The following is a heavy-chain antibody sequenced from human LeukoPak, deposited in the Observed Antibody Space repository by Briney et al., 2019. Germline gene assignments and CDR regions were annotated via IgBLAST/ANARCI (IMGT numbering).Heavy chain of an antibody. CDR1: GFTFSDYY. Sequence: GGSLRLSCASSGFTFSDYYMNWIRQAPGKGLEWVSHISGSSTYTNYADSAKGRFTISRDNANNSLYLQMNSLTAEDTAVFYCARVGSRGYYFDYWGQGTLVSVSS. D-gene: IGHD1-26*01. CDR3: ARVGSRGYYFDY. CDR2: ISGSSTYT. J-gene: IGHJ4*02. V-gene: IGHV3-11*06.